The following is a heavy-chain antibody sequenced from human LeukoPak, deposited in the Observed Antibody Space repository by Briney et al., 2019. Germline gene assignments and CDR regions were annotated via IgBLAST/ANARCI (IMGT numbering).Heavy chain of an antibody. Sequence: PGGSLRLSCAASGFTFSSYSMNWVRQAPGKGLEWVSAISGSGGSTYYADSVKGRFTISRDNSKNTLYLQMNSLRAEDTAVYYCAKSNDFWSGYPEYYFDYWGQGTLVTVSS. CDR1: GFTFSSYS. V-gene: IGHV3-23*01. D-gene: IGHD3-3*01. CDR3: AKSNDFWSGYPEYYFDY. CDR2: ISGSGGST. J-gene: IGHJ4*02.